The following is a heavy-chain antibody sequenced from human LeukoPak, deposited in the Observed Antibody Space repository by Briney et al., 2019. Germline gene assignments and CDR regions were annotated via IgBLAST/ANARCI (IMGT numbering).Heavy chain of an antibody. V-gene: IGHV3-53*01. CDR3: ARVEEELLWFGELLQGAYYYMDV. CDR2: IYSGGST. D-gene: IGHD3-10*01. Sequence: GGSLRLSCAASGFTVSNNYMSWVRQAPGKGLEWVSVIYSGGSTYYADSVKGRFTISRDNSKDTLYLQMNSLRAEDTAVYYCARVEEELLWFGELLQGAYYYMDVWGKGTTVTISS. J-gene: IGHJ6*03. CDR1: GFTVSNNY.